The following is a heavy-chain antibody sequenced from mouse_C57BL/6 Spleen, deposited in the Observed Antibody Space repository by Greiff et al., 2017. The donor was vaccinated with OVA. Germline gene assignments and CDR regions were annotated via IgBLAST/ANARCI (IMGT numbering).Heavy chain of an antibody. CDR1: GYSITSGYY. J-gene: IGHJ2*01. CDR2: ISYDGSN. D-gene: IGHD1-1*01. Sequence: EVKLLESGPGLVKPSQSLSLTCSVTGYSITSGYYWNWIRQFPGNKLEWMGYISYDGSNNYNPSLKNRISITRDTSKNQFFLKLNSVTTEDTATYYCARHAYYYGSSYSYYFDYWGQGTTLTVSS. V-gene: IGHV3-6*01. CDR3: ARHAYYYGSSYSYYFDY.